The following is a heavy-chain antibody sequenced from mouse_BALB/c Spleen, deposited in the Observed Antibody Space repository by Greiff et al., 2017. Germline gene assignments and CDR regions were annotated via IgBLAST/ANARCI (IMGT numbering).Heavy chain of an antibody. J-gene: IGHJ2*01. CDR2: ISYSGST. D-gene: IGHD1-1*01. Sequence: EVQLQQSGPGLVKPSQSLSLTCTVTGYSITSDYAWNWIRQFPGNKLEWMGYISYSGSTSYNPSLKSRISITRDTSKNQFFLQLNSVTTEDTATYYCARSVYGYFDYWGQGTTLTVSS. CDR1: GYSITSDYA. V-gene: IGHV3-2*02. CDR3: ARSVYGYFDY.